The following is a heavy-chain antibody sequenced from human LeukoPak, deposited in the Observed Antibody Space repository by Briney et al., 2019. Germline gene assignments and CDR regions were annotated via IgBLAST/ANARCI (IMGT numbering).Heavy chain of an antibody. CDR1: GGSISSSSYY. Sequence: SETLSLTCTVSGGSISSSSYYWGWIRQPPGKGLEWIGRIYTTGSTNYNPSLKSRVTIFMDTSKNQVSLKVSSVTAADTAVYYCARGVTAAGPYWYFDLWGRGTLVTVSS. V-gene: IGHV4-39*07. J-gene: IGHJ2*01. CDR3: ARGVTAAGPYWYFDL. CDR2: IYTTGST. D-gene: IGHD6-13*01.